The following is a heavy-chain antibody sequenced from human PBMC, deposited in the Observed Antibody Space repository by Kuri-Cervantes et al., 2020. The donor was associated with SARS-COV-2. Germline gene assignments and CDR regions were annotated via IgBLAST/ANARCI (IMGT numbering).Heavy chain of an antibody. CDR1: GFTFSSYG. CDR2: ISYDGSNK. J-gene: IGHJ4*02. CDR3: AREGYTGPIDY. Sequence: GGSLRLSCAASGFTFSSYGMHWARQAPGKGLEWVAVISYDGSNKYYADSVKGRFTISRDNSKNTLYLQMNSLRAEDTAVYYCAREGYTGPIDYWGQGTLVTVSS. D-gene: IGHD3-16*02. V-gene: IGHV3-30*19.